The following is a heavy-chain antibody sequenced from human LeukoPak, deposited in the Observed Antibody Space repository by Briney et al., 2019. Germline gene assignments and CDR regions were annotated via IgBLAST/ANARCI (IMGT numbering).Heavy chain of an antibody. V-gene: IGHV3-30*02. CDR1: GFIFRNYG. Sequence: PGGSLRLSCAASGFIFRNYGMHWVRHSPDKGLEWVTFIRFDGSTQYYADSVKGRFTISRDNSKDTLYLQMSSLRLEDTGVYYCAKEGGDGSPFDYWGQGILVTVSS. CDR2: IRFDGSTQ. D-gene: IGHD5-24*01. CDR3: AKEGGDGSPFDY. J-gene: IGHJ4*02.